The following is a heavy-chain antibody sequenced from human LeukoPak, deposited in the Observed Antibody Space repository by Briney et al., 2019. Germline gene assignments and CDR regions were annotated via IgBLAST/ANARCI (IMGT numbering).Heavy chain of an antibody. CDR1: GGTFSSYA. D-gene: IGHD6-19*01. V-gene: IGHV1-69*13. CDR2: IIPIFGTA. J-gene: IGHJ4*02. Sequence: SVKVSCKASGGTFSSYAISWVRQAPGQGLEWMGGIIPIFGTANYAQKFQGRVTITADESTSTAYMELSSLRYEDRADYYCASGRSRKSSGWYVGYWGQGTLVTVSS. CDR3: ASGRSRKSSGWYVGY.